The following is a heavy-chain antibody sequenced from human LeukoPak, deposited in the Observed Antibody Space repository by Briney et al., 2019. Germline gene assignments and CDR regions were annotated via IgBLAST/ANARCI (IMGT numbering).Heavy chain of an antibody. CDR2: MNPHSANT. V-gene: IGHV1-8*01. J-gene: IGHJ3*02. CDR3: ASTIPYYDSSGRKTQVAFDI. Sequence: GASVKVSCKASGYTFTSYDINWVRQATGQGLEWMGLMNPHSANTGYAQKFQGRVTMTRNTSISTAYMELSSLRSEDTAVYYCASTIPYYDSSGRKTQVAFDIWGQGTMVTVSS. CDR1: GYTFTSYD. D-gene: IGHD3-22*01.